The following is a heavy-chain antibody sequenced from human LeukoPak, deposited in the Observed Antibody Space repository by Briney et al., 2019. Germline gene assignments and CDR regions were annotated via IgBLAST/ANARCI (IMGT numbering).Heavy chain of an antibody. V-gene: IGHV4-39*07. CDR3: ARKVVAAAGTYFDY. CDR1: GGSISSSSYY. Sequence: PSETLSLTCTVSGGSISSSSYYWGWIRQPPGKGPEWIGSIYYSGSTYYNPSLKSRVTTSVDTSKNQFSLKLSSVTAADTAVYYCARKVVAAAGTYFDYWGQGTLVTVSS. J-gene: IGHJ4*02. D-gene: IGHD6-13*01. CDR2: IYYSGST.